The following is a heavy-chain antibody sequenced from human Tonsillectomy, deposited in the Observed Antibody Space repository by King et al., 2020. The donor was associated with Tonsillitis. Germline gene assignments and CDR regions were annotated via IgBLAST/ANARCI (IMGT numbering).Heavy chain of an antibody. CDR3: AKVVGQWLEYYFDY. CDR2: IYSGGSST. V-gene: IGHV3-23*03. J-gene: IGHJ4*02. CDR1: GFTFSSYA. Sequence: VQLVESGGGLVQPGGSLRLSCAASGFTFSSYAMSWVRQAPGKGLEWVSVIYSGGSSTYYADSVKGRFTISRDNSKNTLYLQMNSRRAEATAVYYCAKVVGQWLEYYFDYWGQGTLVTVSS. D-gene: IGHD6-19*01.